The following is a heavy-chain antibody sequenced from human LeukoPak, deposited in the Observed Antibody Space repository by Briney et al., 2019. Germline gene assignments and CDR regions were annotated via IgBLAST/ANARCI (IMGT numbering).Heavy chain of an antibody. J-gene: IGHJ4*02. V-gene: IGHV1-2*02. CDR3: ARGLAVAGVTFDY. Sequence: ASVKVSCKASGYTFTGYYIHWVRQAPGQGLEWMGWINPNSGGTNYAQKFQGRVTMTRDTSISTAYMELGRLRSDDTAAYYCARGLAVAGVTFDYWGQGTLVTVSS. CDR1: GYTFTGYY. D-gene: IGHD6-19*01. CDR2: INPNSGGT.